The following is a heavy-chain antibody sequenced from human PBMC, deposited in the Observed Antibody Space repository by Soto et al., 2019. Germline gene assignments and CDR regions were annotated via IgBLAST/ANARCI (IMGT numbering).Heavy chain of an antibody. J-gene: IGHJ4*02. Sequence: EVQLLESGGGLVQPGGSLRLSCAASGFTFSTYAMSWVRLAPGKGLEWVSAISGSGGTTFYADSVKGRFTISRDNSRNTLYLQMKSLRAEDTALYYCAMARPGTAFRGFDYWGQGTLVTVSS. CDR2: ISGSGGTT. D-gene: IGHD1-7*01. CDR3: AMARPGTAFRGFDY. CDR1: GFTFSTYA. V-gene: IGHV3-23*01.